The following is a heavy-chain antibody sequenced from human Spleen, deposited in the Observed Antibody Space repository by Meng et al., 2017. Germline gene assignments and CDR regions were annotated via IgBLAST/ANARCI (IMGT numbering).Heavy chain of an antibody. D-gene: IGHD1-26*01. CDR1: GFTVSSNY. CDR3: ARGATTVDY. V-gene: IGHV3-66*02. J-gene: IGHJ4*02. Sequence: LSLTCAASGFTVSSNYMTWVRQAPGKGLDWVSIISSGGTTYYADSVTGRFTISRDNSKNMLFLQMNSLRAEDTAVYYCARGATTVDYWGQGTLVTVSS. CDR2: ISSGGTT.